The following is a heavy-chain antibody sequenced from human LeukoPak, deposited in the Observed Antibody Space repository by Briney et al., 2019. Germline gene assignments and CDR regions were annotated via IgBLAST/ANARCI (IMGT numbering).Heavy chain of an antibody. Sequence: NPSETLSLTCTASGGSVRSSSYYWSWIRQPAGRGLEWIGRIYTSGSTDYNPSLKSRVTISVDTSKNQFSLKLTSVTAADTAVYYCARNHGSNSGFDPWGQGTLVTVSS. CDR3: ARNHGSNSGFDP. CDR2: IYTSGST. D-gene: IGHD6-13*01. V-gene: IGHV4-61*02. J-gene: IGHJ5*02. CDR1: GGSVRSSSYY.